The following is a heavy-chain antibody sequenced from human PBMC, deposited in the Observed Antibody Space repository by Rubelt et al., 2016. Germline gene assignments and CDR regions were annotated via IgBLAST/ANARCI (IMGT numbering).Heavy chain of an antibody. CDR1: GFTVSTNY. CDR3: ERRTGALGYYYGMDV. D-gene: IGHD3-16*01. Sequence: EVQLVESGGGLIQSGGSLRLSCAASGFTVSTNYMSWVRQAPGKGLDWVSRINSDGSSTSYADSVKGRFTISRDNAKNTLYLQMNSLGAKDTEVDDGERRTGALGYYYGMDVWGQGTTVTVSS. CDR2: INSDGSST. V-gene: IGHV3-74*02. J-gene: IGHJ6*02.